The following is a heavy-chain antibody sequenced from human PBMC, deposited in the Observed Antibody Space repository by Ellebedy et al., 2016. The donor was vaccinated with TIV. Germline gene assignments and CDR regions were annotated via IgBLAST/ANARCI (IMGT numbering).Heavy chain of an antibody. CDR3: ARESVVVPAALYDHFDY. D-gene: IGHD2-2*01. CDR2: ISYDGSNK. Sequence: GESLKISXAASGFTFSSYAMHWVRQAPGKGLEWVAVISYDGSNKYYADSVKGRFTISRDNSKNTLYLQMNSLRAEDTAVYYCARESVVVPAALYDHFDYWGQGTLVTVSS. V-gene: IGHV3-30-3*01. J-gene: IGHJ4*02. CDR1: GFTFSSYA.